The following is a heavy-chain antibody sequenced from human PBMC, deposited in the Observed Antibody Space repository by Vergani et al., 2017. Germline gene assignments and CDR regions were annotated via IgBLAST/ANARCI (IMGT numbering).Heavy chain of an antibody. Sequence: QVQLVQSGAEVKKPGASVKVSCKASGYTFTGYYMHWVRQAPGQGLEWMGWINPNSGGTNYAQKFQGRVTMTEDTSTDTAYMELSSLRSEDTAVYYCARVSGVPAAQTDAFDIWGQGTMVTVSS. CDR1: GYTFTGYY. J-gene: IGHJ3*02. CDR3: ARVSGVPAAQTDAFDI. V-gene: IGHV1-2*02. D-gene: IGHD2-2*01. CDR2: INPNSGGT.